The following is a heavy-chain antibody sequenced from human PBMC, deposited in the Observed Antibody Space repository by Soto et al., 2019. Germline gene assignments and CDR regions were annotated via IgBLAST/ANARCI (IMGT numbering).Heavy chain of an antibody. CDR3: AREIGIAVAGSPNPYYYYYMEV. CDR1: GDRVSSNSAA. CDR2: TYYRSKWYN. D-gene: IGHD6-19*01. V-gene: IGHV6-1*01. Sequence: PSQTLSLTCAMSGDRVSSNSAACKWIRQSPSRGLEWLGRTYYRSKWYNDYAVSVKSRITINPDTSKNQFSLQLNSVTPEDTAVYYCAREIGIAVAGSPNPYYYYYMEVWGKGTTVTVSS. J-gene: IGHJ6*03.